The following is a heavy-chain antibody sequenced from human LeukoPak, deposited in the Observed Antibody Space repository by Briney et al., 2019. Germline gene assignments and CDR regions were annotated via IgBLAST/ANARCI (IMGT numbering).Heavy chain of an antibody. CDR3: ARLPTFYYDSSGYHYDY. CDR2: TAGSGISK. D-gene: IGHD3-22*01. J-gene: IGHJ4*02. Sequence: GGSLRLSCIASGFTVSSNYMTWVRQAPGRGLEWASSTAGSGISKDYADSVKGRFTISKDKSKNTLYLQMDNLRAEDTGVYFCARLPTFYYDSSGYHYDYWGQGTLVTVSS. V-gene: IGHV3-53*01. CDR1: GFTVSSNY.